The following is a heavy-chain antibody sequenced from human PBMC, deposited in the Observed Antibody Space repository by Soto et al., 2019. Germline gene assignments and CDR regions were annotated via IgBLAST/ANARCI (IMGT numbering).Heavy chain of an antibody. CDR2: IYYSGST. V-gene: IGHV4-31*03. J-gene: IGHJ5*02. CDR3: TRGLSNPGWFDP. D-gene: IGHD4-4*01. CDR1: GGSISSGGYY. Sequence: QVQLQESGPGLVKPSQTLSLTCTVSGGSISSGGYYWSRTRQHPGKGLAWIGYIYYSGSTYYNPSPQSRVTVSGDTSKNQFSLKLSSVTAADTAVYYCTRGLSNPGWFDPWGQGTLVTVSS.